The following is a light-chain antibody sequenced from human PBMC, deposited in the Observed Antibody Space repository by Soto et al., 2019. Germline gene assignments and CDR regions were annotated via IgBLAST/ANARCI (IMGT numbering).Light chain of an antibody. V-gene: IGKV1-39*01. CDR2: TAS. J-gene: IGKJ1*01. Sequence: DIQMTQSPSSLSASVGDRVTITCRTSQPISDYLNWYQQKPGKAPTLLIYTASNLQSGVPSRFSGSGSGTHFTLSISSLQPEDFATYYCQQHYTTPRTFGHGTKVEIK. CDR1: QPISDY. CDR3: QQHYTTPRT.